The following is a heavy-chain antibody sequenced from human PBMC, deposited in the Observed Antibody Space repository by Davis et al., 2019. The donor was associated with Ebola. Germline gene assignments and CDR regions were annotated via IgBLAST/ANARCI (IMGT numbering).Heavy chain of an antibody. D-gene: IGHD3-3*01. J-gene: IGHJ5*02. Sequence: GESLKIPCKGSGYSFTSYWIGWVRQLPGKGLEWMGIIYPGDSDTRYSPSFQGQVTISADKSISTAYLQLSSLKASDTAMYYCVRGSSFGVVIIPSRNWFDPWGQGTLVTVSS. CDR2: IYPGDSDT. V-gene: IGHV5-51*01. CDR1: GYSFTSYW. CDR3: VRGSSFGVVIIPSRNWFDP.